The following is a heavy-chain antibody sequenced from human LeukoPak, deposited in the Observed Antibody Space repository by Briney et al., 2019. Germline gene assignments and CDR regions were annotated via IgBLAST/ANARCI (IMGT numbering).Heavy chain of an antibody. CDR3: ARDDAGYSYDPRGWFDP. J-gene: IGHJ5*02. V-gene: IGHV3-74*01. Sequence: VGSLRLSCAASGFTFSSYWMHWVRQAPGKGLVWVSRINSDGSSTSYADSVKGRVTISRDNAKNTLYLQMNSLRAEETAVYYCARDDAGYSYDPRGWFDPWGQGTLVTVSS. CDR1: GFTFSSYW. D-gene: IGHD5-18*01. CDR2: INSDGSST.